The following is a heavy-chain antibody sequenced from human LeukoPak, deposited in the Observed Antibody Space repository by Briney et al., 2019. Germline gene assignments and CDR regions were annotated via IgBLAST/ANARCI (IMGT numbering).Heavy chain of an antibody. V-gene: IGHV1-46*01. D-gene: IGHD3-9*01. J-gene: IGHJ4*02. CDR2: IIPSDGST. CDR1: GYSFTRYF. Sequence: ASVKVSCKASGYSFTRYFIHWVRQAPGQGLEWMGIIIPSDGSTSYAQKFQGRVTMTRDTSTSTVYMELSSLRSEDTAVYYCARGGLRYFDWFDYWGQGTLVTVSS. CDR3: ARGGLRYFDWFDY.